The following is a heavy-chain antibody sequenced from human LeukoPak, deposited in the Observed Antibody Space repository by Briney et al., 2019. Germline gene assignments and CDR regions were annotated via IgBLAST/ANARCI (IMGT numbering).Heavy chain of an antibody. D-gene: IGHD4-23*01. V-gene: IGHV1-69*04. CDR1: GGTFSSYA. Sequence: GASVKVSCKASGGTFSSYAISWVRQAPGQGLEWMGRIIPILGIANYAQKFQGRVTITADKSTSTAYMELSSLRSEDTAVYYCARISSLGDNDAFDIWGQGTMVTVSS. J-gene: IGHJ3*02. CDR3: ARISSLGDNDAFDI. CDR2: IIPILGIA.